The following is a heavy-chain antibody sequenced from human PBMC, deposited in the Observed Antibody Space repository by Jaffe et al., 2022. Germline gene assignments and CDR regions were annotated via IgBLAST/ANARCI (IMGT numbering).Heavy chain of an antibody. Sequence: EVQLVESGGGLVKPGGSLRLSCAASGFTFSSYSMNWVRQAPGKGLEWVSSISSSSSYIYYADSVKGRFTISRDNAKNSLYLQMNSLRAEDTAVYYCARQYYYGSGSYKYHDAFDIWGQGTMVTVSS. J-gene: IGHJ3*02. CDR3: ARQYYYGSGSYKYHDAFDI. D-gene: IGHD3-10*01. CDR2: ISSSSSYI. V-gene: IGHV3-21*01. CDR1: GFTFSSYS.